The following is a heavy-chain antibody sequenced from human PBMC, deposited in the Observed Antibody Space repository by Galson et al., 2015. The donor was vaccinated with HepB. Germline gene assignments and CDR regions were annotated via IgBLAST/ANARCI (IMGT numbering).Heavy chain of an antibody. Sequence: SLRLSCAASGFTFSSYGMHWVRQAPGKGLEWVAVISYDGSNKYYADSVKGRFTISRDNSKNTLYLQMNSLRAEDTAVYYCAKGRRITIFGVAITPPGYWGQGTLVTVSS. D-gene: IGHD3-3*01. CDR2: ISYDGSNK. CDR1: GFTFSSYG. CDR3: AKGRRITIFGVAITPPGY. V-gene: IGHV3-30*18. J-gene: IGHJ4*02.